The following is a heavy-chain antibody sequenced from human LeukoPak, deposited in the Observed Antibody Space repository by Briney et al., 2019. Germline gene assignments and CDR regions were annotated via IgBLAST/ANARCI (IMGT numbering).Heavy chain of an antibody. D-gene: IGHD1-1*01. CDR2: INHRGDT. CDR1: GGSFSSCY. CDR3: ARGPTISETGYFDY. V-gene: IGHV4-34*01. Sequence: PSETLSLTCAVYGGSFSSCYWSWIRQSPGKGLEWIAEINHRGDTNYNPSVKSRVTISVDTSKNQFSLKVTSLTAADTAVYFCARGPTISETGYFDYWGQGTLVTVPS. J-gene: IGHJ4*03.